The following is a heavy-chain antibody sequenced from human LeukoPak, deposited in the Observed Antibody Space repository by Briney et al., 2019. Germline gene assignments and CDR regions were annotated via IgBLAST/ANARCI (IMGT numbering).Heavy chain of an antibody. J-gene: IGHJ4*02. CDR2: IWYDGSNK. V-gene: IGHV3-33*06. CDR3: AKVDSSGWYCLDY. CDR1: GFTFSSYG. D-gene: IGHD6-19*01. Sequence: GGSLRLSCAASGFTFSSYGMHWVRQAPGKGLEWVAVIWYDGSNKYYADSVKGRFTISRDNSKNTLYLQMNSLRAEDTAVYYCAKVDSSGWYCLDYWGQGTLVTVSS.